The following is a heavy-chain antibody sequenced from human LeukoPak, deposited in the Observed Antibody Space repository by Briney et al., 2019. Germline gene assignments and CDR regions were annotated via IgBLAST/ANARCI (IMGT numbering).Heavy chain of an antibody. Sequence: SEALSLTCTVSGASIRSGDFFWNWIRQPPGKGLEWIGYFYYSGSTYYNPSLKSRVTISVDTSKNQFSLKLSSVTAADTAVYYCASLIAAAGSLDYWGQGTLVTVSS. CDR2: FYYSGST. J-gene: IGHJ4*02. CDR3: ASLIAAAGSLDY. V-gene: IGHV4-30-4*01. D-gene: IGHD6-13*01. CDR1: GASIRSGDFF.